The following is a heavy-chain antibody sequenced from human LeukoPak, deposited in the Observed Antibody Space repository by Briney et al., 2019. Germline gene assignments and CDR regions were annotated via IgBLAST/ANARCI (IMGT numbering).Heavy chain of an antibody. CDR3: ARDRMGATY. CDR2: IYYSGST. Sequence: SETLSLTCTVSGGSISSYYWSWIPQPPGKGLEWIGYIYYSGSTNYNPSLKSRVTISVDTSKNQFSLKLSSVTAADTAVYYCARDRMGATYWGQGTLVTVSS. D-gene: IGHD1-26*01. J-gene: IGHJ4*02. V-gene: IGHV4-59*01. CDR1: GGSISSYY.